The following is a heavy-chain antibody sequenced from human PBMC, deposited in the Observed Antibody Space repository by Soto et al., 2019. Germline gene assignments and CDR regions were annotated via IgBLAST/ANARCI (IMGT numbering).Heavy chain of an antibody. D-gene: IGHD3-22*01. V-gene: IGHV1-18*01. J-gene: IGHJ5*02. CDR3: ARRRGPITMIVESNWGFDP. CDR2: ISAYNGNT. Sequence: QVQLVQSGAEVKKPGASVKVSCKASGYTFTSYGISWVRQAPGQGLEWMGWISAYNGNTNYAQKLQGRVTMTTDTSKSTAYMELRSLRSDDTAVYYCARRRGPITMIVESNWGFDPWGQGTLVIVSS. CDR1: GYTFTSYG.